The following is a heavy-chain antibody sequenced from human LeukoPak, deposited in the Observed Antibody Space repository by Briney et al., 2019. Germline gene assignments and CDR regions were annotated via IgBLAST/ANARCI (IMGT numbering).Heavy chain of an antibody. Sequence: GGSLRLSCAASGFTFDDYGMSWVRQAPGKGLEWVSGINWNGGSTGYADSVKGRFTISRDNAKNSLYLPMNSLRAEDTALYYCARRTRLNSNYGDFEDVWDKGTTVTVSS. J-gene: IGHJ6*04. CDR2: INWNGGST. V-gene: IGHV3-20*04. CDR3: ARRTRLNSNYGDFEDV. CDR1: GFTFDDYG. D-gene: IGHD4-17*01.